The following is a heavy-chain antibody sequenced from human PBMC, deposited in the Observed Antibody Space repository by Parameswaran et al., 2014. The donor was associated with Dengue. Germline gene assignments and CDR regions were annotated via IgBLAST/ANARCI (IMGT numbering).Heavy chain of an antibody. J-gene: IGHJ6*02. D-gene: IGHD3-22*01. CDR2: ISSSSSTI. Sequence: VRQAPGKGLEWVSYISSSSSTIYYADSVKGRFTISRDNAKNSLYLQMNSLRAEDTAVYYCARVYYYDSSGYYYENYYYGMDVWGQGTTVTVSS. CDR3: ARVYYYDSSGYYYENYYYGMDV. V-gene: IGHV3-48*01.